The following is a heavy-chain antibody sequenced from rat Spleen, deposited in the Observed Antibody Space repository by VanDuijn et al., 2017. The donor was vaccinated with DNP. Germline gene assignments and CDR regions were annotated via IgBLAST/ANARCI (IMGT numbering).Heavy chain of an antibody. CDR2: VNSAGTT. Sequence: VQLQESGPGLVEPSQSLSLTCSVTGYSITSCCRWTWIRKFPGNKLEWMGSVNSAGTTNYNPSLKSRISITRDTSKNQLFLQVNSVTTEGTATYHCARGPGYNPPYAMDAWGQGTSVTVSS. CDR3: ARGPGYNPPYAMDA. J-gene: IGHJ4*01. CDR1: GYSITSCCR. D-gene: IGHD1-4*01. V-gene: IGHV3-3*01.